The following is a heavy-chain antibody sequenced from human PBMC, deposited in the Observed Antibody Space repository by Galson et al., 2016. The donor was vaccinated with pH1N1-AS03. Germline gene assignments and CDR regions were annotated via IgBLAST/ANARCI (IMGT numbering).Heavy chain of an antibody. D-gene: IGHD3-3*01. CDR1: GLTFSSYA. J-gene: IGHJ4*02. V-gene: IGHV1-18*01. CDR3: VRESEISGVVFFNY. Sequence: SVKVSCKASGLTFSSYAISWVRQAPGQGLEWMGWISAYYGDTHFAHKFQERVTLTRDTSTATAYMELRNPRSDDTAVYYCVRESEISGVVFFNYWGQGTLVTVSS. CDR2: ISAYYGDT.